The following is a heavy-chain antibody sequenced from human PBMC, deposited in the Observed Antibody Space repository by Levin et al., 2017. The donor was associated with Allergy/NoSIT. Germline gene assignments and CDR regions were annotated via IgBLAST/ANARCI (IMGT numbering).Heavy chain of an antibody. CDR1: GFTFSSYA. J-gene: IGHJ6*03. D-gene: IGHD6-6*01. Sequence: GGSLRLSCAASGFTFSSYAMSWVRQAPGKGLEWVSTISGSGGSTYFADSVKGRFTISRDNSKNTLYLQMNSLRAEDTAAYYCAKGYTSSLYYYYMDVWGKGTTVTVSS. V-gene: IGHV3-23*01. CDR2: ISGSGGST. CDR3: AKGYTSSLYYYYMDV.